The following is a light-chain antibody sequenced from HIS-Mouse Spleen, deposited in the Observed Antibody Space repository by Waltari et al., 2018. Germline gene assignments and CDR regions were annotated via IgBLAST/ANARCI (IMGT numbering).Light chain of an antibody. V-gene: IGLV2-14*01. CDR3: SSYTSSNNFVV. J-gene: IGLJ2*01. CDR2: EVS. CDR1: SSDVGGYNY. Sequence: QSALTQPASVSGSPGQSITISCTGTSSDVGGYNYVRWYQQHPGKAPKLMIYEVSNRPSGVSNRFSGSKSGNTASLTISGLQAEDEADYYCSSYTSSNNFVVFGGGTKLTVL.